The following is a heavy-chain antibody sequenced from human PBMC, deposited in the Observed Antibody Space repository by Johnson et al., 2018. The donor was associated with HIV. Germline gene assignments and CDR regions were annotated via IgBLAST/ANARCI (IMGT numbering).Heavy chain of an antibody. Sequence: VQLVESGGGLVQPGGSLRLSCAASGFTFSTYAMSWVRQAPGKGLEWVSAISGSGGSTYFADSVKGRFTISRDNSKNPLYLQMNSLRAEDTAVYYCAKDPDYETSAYYDDAFDIWGQGTMVSVSS. J-gene: IGHJ3*02. CDR1: GFTFSTYA. D-gene: IGHD3-22*01. CDR3: AKDPDYETSAYYDDAFDI. CDR2: ISGSGGST. V-gene: IGHV3-23*04.